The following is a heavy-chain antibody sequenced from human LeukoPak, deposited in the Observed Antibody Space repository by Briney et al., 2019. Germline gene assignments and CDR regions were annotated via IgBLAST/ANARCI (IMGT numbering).Heavy chain of an antibody. CDR3: ASAAYDFWSGYYSFDY. V-gene: IGHV5-51*01. CDR2: IYPGDSDT. Sequence: GESLKISCKGSGYSFTNYWLGWVRQMPGKGLEWMGIIYPGDSDTRYSPSFQGQVTISADKSISTAYLQWSSLKASDTAMYYCASAAYDFWSGYYSFDYWGQGTLVTVSS. CDR1: GYSFTNYW. J-gene: IGHJ4*02. D-gene: IGHD3-3*01.